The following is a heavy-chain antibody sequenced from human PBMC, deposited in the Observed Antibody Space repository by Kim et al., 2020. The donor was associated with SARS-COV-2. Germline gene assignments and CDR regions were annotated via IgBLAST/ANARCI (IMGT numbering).Heavy chain of an antibody. D-gene: IGHD3-10*02. CDR2: IIPIFGTA. V-gene: IGHV1-69*13. J-gene: IGHJ6*02. CDR3: ARGLFEGSPDYYYYYGMDV. Sequence: SVKVSCKASGGTFSSYAISWVRQAPGQGLEWMGGIIPIFGTANYAQKFQGRVTITADESTSTAYMELSSLRSEDTAVYYCARGLFEGSPDYYYYYGMDVWGQGTTVTVSS. CDR1: GGTFSSYA.